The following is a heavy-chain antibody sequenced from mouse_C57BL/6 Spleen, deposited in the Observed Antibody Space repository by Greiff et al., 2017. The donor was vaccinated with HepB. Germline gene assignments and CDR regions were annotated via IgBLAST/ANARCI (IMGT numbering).Heavy chain of an antibody. CDR2: IDPSDSYT. CDR1: GYTFTSYW. Sequence: QVQLQQPGAELVMPGASVKLSCKASGYTFTSYWMHWVKQRPGQGLEWIGEIDPSDSYTNYNQKFKGKSTLTVDKSSSTAYMQLSSLTSEDSAVYYCASYGSSYGFAYWGQGTLVTVSA. V-gene: IGHV1-69*01. J-gene: IGHJ3*01. D-gene: IGHD1-1*01. CDR3: ASYGSSYGFAY.